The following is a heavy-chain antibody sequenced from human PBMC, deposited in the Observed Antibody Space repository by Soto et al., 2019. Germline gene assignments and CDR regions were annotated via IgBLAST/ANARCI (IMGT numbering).Heavy chain of an antibody. CDR3: ARDSGNLGNWAYFLDY. V-gene: IGHV1-18*01. CDR2: ISAYNSNT. J-gene: IGHJ4*02. D-gene: IGHD7-27*01. Sequence: QGQLVQSGAEVKKPGASLKVSCKASGYTFTDFGISWVRQAPGQGLEWMGWISAYNSNTNYAHKVQGRVTMTTDTSTSTAYRELRNLTSDDTAVYYCARDSGNLGNWAYFLDYWGQGTLVTVSS. CDR1: GYTFTDFG.